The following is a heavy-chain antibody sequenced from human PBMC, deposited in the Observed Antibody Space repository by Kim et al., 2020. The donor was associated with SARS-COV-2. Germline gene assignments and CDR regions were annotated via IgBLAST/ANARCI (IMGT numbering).Heavy chain of an antibody. J-gene: IGHJ4*02. Sequence: GGSLRLSCAASGFTFRNYWINWVRQAPGKGLEWVANIKQDESEKYFVDSVKGRFTISRDNSKNSLYLEMNSLRVEDTAMYYCAMETGDGSGWSFWGQGSLVTVSS. V-gene: IGHV3-7*04. CDR3: AMETGDGSGWSF. CDR2: IKQDESEK. CDR1: GFTFRNYW. D-gene: IGHD6-19*01.